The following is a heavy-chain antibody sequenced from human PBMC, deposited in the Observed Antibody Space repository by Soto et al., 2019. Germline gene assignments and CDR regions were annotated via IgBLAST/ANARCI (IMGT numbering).Heavy chain of an antibody. Sequence: SETLSLTCTVSGGSISSSSYYWGWIRQPPGKGLEWIGSIYYSGSTYYNPSLKSRVTISVDTSKNQFSLKLSSVTAADTAVYYCASYSSSSPEDWFDPWGQGTLVTVSS. CDR3: ASYSSSSPEDWFDP. J-gene: IGHJ5*02. V-gene: IGHV4-39*01. CDR1: GGSISSSSYY. D-gene: IGHD6-6*01. CDR2: IYYSGST.